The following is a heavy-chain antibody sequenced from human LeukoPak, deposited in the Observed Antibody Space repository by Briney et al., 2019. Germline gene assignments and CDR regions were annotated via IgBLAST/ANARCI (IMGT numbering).Heavy chain of an antibody. CDR3: ARSSTMVRERGRNWLDP. J-gene: IGHJ5*02. V-gene: IGHV3-30*04. Sequence: GGSLRLSCAASGFTFSDYTIHWVRQAPDKGLEWVTLVSFDGKKKYCIDSVKGRFTISRDSSKNTVYLQMDSLRAEDTAVYYCARSSTMVRERGRNWLDPWGQGTLVTVSS. D-gene: IGHD3-10*01. CDR1: GFTFSDYT. CDR2: VSFDGKKK.